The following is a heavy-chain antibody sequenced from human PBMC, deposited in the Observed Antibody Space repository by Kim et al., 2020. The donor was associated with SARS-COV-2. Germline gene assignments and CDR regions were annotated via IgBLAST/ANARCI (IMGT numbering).Heavy chain of an antibody. J-gene: IGHJ6*02. Sequence: SETLSLTCTVSGGSISSSSYYWGWLRPPTGKGLEWIGSIYYSGSTYYNPSLKSRVTISVDTSKNQFSLKLSSVTAAGTAVYYCARRLVGLSNYGMDVWGRGTTVTVSS. CDR1: GGSISSSSYY. V-gene: IGHV4-39*01. CDR2: IYYSGST. D-gene: IGHD3-22*01. CDR3: ARRLVGLSNYGMDV.